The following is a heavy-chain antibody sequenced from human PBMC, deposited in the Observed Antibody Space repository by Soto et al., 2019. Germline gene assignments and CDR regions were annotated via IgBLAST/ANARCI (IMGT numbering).Heavy chain of an antibody. V-gene: IGHV3-30-3*01. D-gene: IGHD6-13*01. CDR3: ARDHINGSSWYVGYYYGMDV. CDR1: GFTFSSYA. Sequence: QVQLVESGGGVVQPGRSLRLSCAASGFTFSSYAMHWVRQAPGKGLEWVAVISYDGSNKYYADSVKGRSTISRDNSKNTLYLQMNSLRAEDKAVYYCARDHINGSSWYVGYYYGMDVWGQGTTVTVSS. CDR2: ISYDGSNK. J-gene: IGHJ6*02.